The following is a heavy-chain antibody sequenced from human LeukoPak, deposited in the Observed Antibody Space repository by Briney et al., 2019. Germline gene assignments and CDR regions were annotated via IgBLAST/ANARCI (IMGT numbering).Heavy chain of an antibody. D-gene: IGHD6-19*01. CDR1: GYTFTSYA. V-gene: IGHV1-3*01. CDR2: INAGNGNT. Sequence: ASVKVSCKASGYTFTSYAMHWVRQAPGQRLEWMGWINAGNGNTKSSQKFQGRVTITADKSTSTAYMELSSLRSEDTAVYYCARDGSGHAFDIWGQGTMVTVSS. J-gene: IGHJ3*02. CDR3: ARDGSGHAFDI.